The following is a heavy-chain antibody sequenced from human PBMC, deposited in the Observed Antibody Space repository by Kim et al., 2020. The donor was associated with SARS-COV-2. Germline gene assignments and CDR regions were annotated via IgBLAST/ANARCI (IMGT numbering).Heavy chain of an antibody. Sequence: SETLSLTCTVSGGSISSYYWSWIRQPPGKGLEWIGYIYYSGSTNYNPSLKSRVTISVDTSKNQFSLKLSSVTAADTAVYYCASLGSGYYLHLSAFDIWGQGTMVTVSS. CDR1: GGSISSYY. CDR3: ASLGSGYYLHLSAFDI. D-gene: IGHD3-22*01. CDR2: IYYSGST. J-gene: IGHJ3*02. V-gene: IGHV4-59*01.